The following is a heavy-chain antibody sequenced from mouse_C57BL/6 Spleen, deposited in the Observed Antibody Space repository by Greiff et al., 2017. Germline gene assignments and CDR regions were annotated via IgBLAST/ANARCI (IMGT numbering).Heavy chain of an antibody. CDR2: IYPGDGDT. CDR3: ARGGAGDYAMDY. CDR1: GYAFSSYW. J-gene: IGHJ4*01. Sequence: QVHVKQTGAELVKPGASVKISCKASGYAFSSYWMNWVKQRPGKGLEWIGQIYPGDGDTNYNGKFKGKATLTADKSSSTAYMQLSSLTSEDSAVYFCARGGAGDYAMDYWGQGTSVTVSS. V-gene: IGHV1-80*01.